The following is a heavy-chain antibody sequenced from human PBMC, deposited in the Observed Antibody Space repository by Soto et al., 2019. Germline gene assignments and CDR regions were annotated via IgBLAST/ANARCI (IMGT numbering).Heavy chain of an antibody. CDR1: GYTFTSYA. CDR2: INAGNGNT. CDR3: AREGIAALEGTLDY. Sequence: ASVKVSCKASGYTFTSYAMHWVRQAPGQRLEWMGWINAGNGNTKYSQKFQGRVTITRDTSASTAYMELSSLRSEDTAVYYCAREGIAALEGTLDYWGQGTLVTVSS. D-gene: IGHD6-6*01. V-gene: IGHV1-3*01. J-gene: IGHJ4*02.